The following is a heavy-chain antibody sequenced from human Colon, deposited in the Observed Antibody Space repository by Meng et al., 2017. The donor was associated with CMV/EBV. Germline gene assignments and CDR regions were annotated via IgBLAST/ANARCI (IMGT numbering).Heavy chain of an antibody. CDR3: ARAPPWLITMIANFDL. CDR1: GGPISATTGHY. Sequence: SETLSLTCTVSGGPISATTGHYWGWIRQPPGKGLEWVASIDYGGSSYFNPSLSSRVSMSVDASRNQISLKLRSMTAADTAVYYCARAPPWLITMIANFDLWGRGTLVTVSS. J-gene: IGHJ4*02. CDR2: IDYGGSS. D-gene: IGHD3-22*01. V-gene: IGHV4-39*07.